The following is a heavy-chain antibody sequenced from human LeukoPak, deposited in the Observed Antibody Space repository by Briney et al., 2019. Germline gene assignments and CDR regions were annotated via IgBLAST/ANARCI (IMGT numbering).Heavy chain of an antibody. J-gene: IGHJ2*01. Sequence: PSETLSLTCTVSGGSISSYYWSWIRQSPGKGLEWIGYIYYSGSTNYNPSLKSRVTISVDTSKNQFSLKLSSVTAADTAVYYCARGRTANWYFDLWGRGTLVTVSS. CDR1: GGSISSYY. CDR2: IYYSGST. CDR3: ARGRTANWYFDL. V-gene: IGHV4-59*01. D-gene: IGHD2-21*02.